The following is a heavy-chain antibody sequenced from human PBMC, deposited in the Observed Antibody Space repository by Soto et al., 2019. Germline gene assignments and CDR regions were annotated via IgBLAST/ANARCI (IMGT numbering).Heavy chain of an antibody. CDR2: VNPSGGHT. CDR3: ARGGHVVVVTAALDY. CDR1: GDTFTDYY. V-gene: IGHV1-46*01. J-gene: IGHJ4*02. Sequence: QVQLMQSGAEVKKPGASVKVSCKASGDTFTDYYIHWVRQAPGQGLEWMGTVNPSGGHTTYAQHCLGRGTXTXXXSXXPLYMELTSLTSDDTAIYYCARGGHVVVVTAALDYWGQGTLVTVSS. D-gene: IGHD2-21*02.